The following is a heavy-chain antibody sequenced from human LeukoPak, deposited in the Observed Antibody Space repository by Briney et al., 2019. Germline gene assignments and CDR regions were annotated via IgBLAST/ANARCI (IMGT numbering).Heavy chain of an antibody. CDR1: GFTFSSYA. Sequence: PGGSLRLSCAASGFTFSSYAMSWVRQAPGKGLEWVSAISGSGGSTYYADSVKGRFTISRDNSKNTLYLQMNSLRAEDTAVHYCAKLLRYFDWLFYDWGQGTLVTVSS. J-gene: IGHJ4*02. CDR3: AKLLRYFDWLFYD. D-gene: IGHD3-9*01. V-gene: IGHV3-23*01. CDR2: ISGSGGST.